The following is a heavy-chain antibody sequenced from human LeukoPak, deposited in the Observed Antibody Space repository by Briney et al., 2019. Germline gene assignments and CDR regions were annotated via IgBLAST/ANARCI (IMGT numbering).Heavy chain of an antibody. J-gene: IGHJ4*02. CDR2: ISGSGGST. V-gene: IGHV3-23*01. Sequence: GGSLRLSCAASGFTFVNYAMSWVRQAPGKGLEWVSAISGSGGSTYYADSVKGRFTISRDNSKNTLYLQMNSLRAEDTAVYYCARKPIAAAGTLDYWGQGTLVTVSS. D-gene: IGHD6-13*01. CDR1: GFTFVNYA. CDR3: ARKPIAAAGTLDY.